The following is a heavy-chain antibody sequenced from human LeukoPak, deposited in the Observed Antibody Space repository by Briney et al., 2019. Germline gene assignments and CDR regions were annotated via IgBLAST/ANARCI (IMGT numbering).Heavy chain of an antibody. CDR3: ARVGLLWFGEPLDGMDV. V-gene: IGHV4-30-4*01. Sequence: SQTLSLTCTVSGGSISSGDYYWSRIRQPPGKGLEWIGYIYYSGSTYYNPSLKSRVTISVDTSKNQFSLKLSSVTAADTAVYYCARVGLLWFGEPLDGMDVWGKGTTVTVSS. D-gene: IGHD3-10*01. CDR2: IYYSGST. CDR1: GGSISSGDYY. J-gene: IGHJ6*04.